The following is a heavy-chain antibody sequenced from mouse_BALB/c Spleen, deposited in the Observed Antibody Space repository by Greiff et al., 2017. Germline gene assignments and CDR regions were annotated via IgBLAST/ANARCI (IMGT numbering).Heavy chain of an antibody. J-gene: IGHJ2*01. CDR1: GYTFTSYW. Sequence: QVHVKQSGAELAKPGASVKMSCKASGYTFTSYWMHWVKQRPGQGLEWIGYINPSTGYTEYNQKFKDKATLTVDKSSSTAYMQLSSPTSEDSAVYYCTRYYRYEGYYFDYWGQGTTLTVSS. D-gene: IGHD2-14*01. CDR2: INPSTGYT. CDR3: TRYYRYEGYYFDY. V-gene: IGHV1-7*01.